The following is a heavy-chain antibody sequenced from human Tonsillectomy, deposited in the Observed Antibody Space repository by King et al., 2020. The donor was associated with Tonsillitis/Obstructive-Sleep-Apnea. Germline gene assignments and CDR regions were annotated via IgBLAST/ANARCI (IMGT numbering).Heavy chain of an antibody. V-gene: IGHV4-34*01. J-gene: IGHJ4*02. CDR3: ARLPHCRSTSCYTDGDY. CDR2: INHSGRT. D-gene: IGHD2-2*02. CDR1: GGSFSGYY. Sequence: VQLQQWGAGLLKPSETLSLTCAVYGGSFSGYYWSWIRQPPGKGLEWIGEINHSGRTNYNPSLKSRVTISVDTSKNQFSLKLRSVTAADTAVYYCARLPHCRSTSCYTDGDYWGQETLVTVSS.